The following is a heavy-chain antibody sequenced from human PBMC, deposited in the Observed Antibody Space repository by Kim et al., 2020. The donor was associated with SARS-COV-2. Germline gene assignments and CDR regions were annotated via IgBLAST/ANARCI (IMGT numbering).Heavy chain of an antibody. CDR1: GGSISSYY. J-gene: IGHJ6*02. CDR2: IYYSGST. D-gene: IGHD3-22*01. Sequence: SETLSLTCTVSGGSISSYYWSWIRQPPGKGLEWIGYIYYSGSTNYNPSLKSRVTISVDTSKNQFSLKLSSVTAADTAVYYCARGIGVEPYYYYGMDVWGQGTTVTVSS. V-gene: IGHV4-59*01. CDR3: ARGIGVEPYYYYGMDV.